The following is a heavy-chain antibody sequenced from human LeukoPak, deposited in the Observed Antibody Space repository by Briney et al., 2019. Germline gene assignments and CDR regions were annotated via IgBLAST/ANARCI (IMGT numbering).Heavy chain of an antibody. Sequence: NTSETLSLTCAVYGGSFSGYYWSWIRQPPGKGLEWIGEINHSGSTNYNPSLKSRVTISVDTSKNQFSLKLSSVTAADTAVYYCARGHRHSGYDSRAFDYWGQGTLVTVSS. CDR1: GGSFSGYY. CDR2: INHSGST. V-gene: IGHV4-34*01. D-gene: IGHD5-12*01. J-gene: IGHJ4*02. CDR3: ARGHRHSGYDSRAFDY.